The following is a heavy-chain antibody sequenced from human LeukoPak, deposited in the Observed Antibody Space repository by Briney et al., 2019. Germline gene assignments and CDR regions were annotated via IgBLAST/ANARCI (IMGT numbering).Heavy chain of an antibody. Sequence: GASVKVSCKASGYTFTSYDINWVRQATGQGLEWMGWMNPNSGNTGYAQKFQGRVTMTRNTSISTAYMELSSLRSEDTAVYYCARGRLRFLEWLLAPSYYYYYGMDVWGQGTTVTVSS. CDR3: ARGRLRFLEWLLAPSYYYYYGMDV. J-gene: IGHJ6*02. CDR2: MNPNSGNT. CDR1: GYTFTSYD. V-gene: IGHV1-8*01. D-gene: IGHD3-3*01.